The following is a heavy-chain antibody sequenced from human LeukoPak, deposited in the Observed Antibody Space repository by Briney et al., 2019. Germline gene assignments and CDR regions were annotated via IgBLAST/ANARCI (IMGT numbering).Heavy chain of an antibody. CDR1: GYTFTDYY. V-gene: IGHV1-69-2*01. CDR2: VDPEDGET. CDR3: ARGLWTQPGLVPFNY. J-gene: IGHJ4*02. Sequence: ASVKVSCKVSGYTFTDYYMHWEQQAPGKGLEWMGLVDPEDGETIYAEKFRGRVTITADTSTDTAYMELSSLRSEDTAVYYCARGLWTQPGLVPFNYWGQGILVTVSS. D-gene: IGHD5-18*01.